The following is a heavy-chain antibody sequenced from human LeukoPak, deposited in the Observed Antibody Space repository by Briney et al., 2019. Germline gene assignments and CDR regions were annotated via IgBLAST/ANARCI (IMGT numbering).Heavy chain of an antibody. D-gene: IGHD3-22*01. J-gene: IGHJ3*02. CDR2: ISGTGRST. V-gene: IGHV3-23*01. CDR3: AKCPYDTSGYYYIWGAFDI. CDR1: GFTFDTHG. Sequence: GGSLRLSCAASGFTFDTHGMSWVRQAPGKGLEWVSAISGTGRSTHYADSVKGRFTISRDNSKNTVYLQMNSLRAEDTAVYYCAKCPYDTSGYYYIWGAFDIWGQGTMVTVSS.